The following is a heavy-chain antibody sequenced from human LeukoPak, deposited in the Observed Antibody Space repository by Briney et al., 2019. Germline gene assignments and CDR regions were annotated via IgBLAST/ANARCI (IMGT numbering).Heavy chain of an antibody. Sequence: GGSLRLSCAASDFTFNNVAMNWVRQAPGKGLEWVAVISYDGSNKYYADSVKGRFTISRDNSKNTLYLQINSLRAEDTAVYYCLFRSWELVDYWGQGTLVTVSS. CDR1: DFTFNNVA. J-gene: IGHJ4*02. CDR2: ISYDGSNK. CDR3: LFRSWELVDY. V-gene: IGHV3-30*03. D-gene: IGHD1-26*01.